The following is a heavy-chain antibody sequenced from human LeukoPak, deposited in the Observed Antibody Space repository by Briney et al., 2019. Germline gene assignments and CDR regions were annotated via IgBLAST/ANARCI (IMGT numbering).Heavy chain of an antibody. J-gene: IGHJ3*01. CDR2: INHSGST. Sequence: SEALSLTCAVYGGSFSGYYWSWIRQPPGKGLEWIGEINHSGSTNYNPSLKSRVTISVDTSKHQFPLKLSSVTAADTAVYYCARVTVRDGYNFRAFDVWGQGTMVTVSS. V-gene: IGHV4-34*01. CDR1: GGSFSGYY. D-gene: IGHD5-24*01. CDR3: ARVTVRDGYNFRAFDV.